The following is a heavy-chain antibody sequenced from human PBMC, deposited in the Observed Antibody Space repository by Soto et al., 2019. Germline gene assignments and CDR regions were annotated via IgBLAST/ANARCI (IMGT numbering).Heavy chain of an antibody. Sequence: SVKVSCKASGGTFSSYAISWVRQAPGQGLELMGGIIPIFGTANYAQKFQGRVTITADESTSTAYMELSSLRSEDTAVYYCASYDSSGYYYYYGMDVWGQGTTVTVYS. V-gene: IGHV1-69*13. CDR2: IIPIFGTA. J-gene: IGHJ6*02. CDR1: GGTFSSYA. CDR3: ASYDSSGYYYYYGMDV. D-gene: IGHD3-22*01.